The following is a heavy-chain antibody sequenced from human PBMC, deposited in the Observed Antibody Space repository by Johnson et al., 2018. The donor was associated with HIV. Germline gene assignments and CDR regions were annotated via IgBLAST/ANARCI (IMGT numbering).Heavy chain of an antibody. V-gene: IGHV3-23*04. CDR2: ITGSGGST. Sequence: VQLVESGGGLVQPGGSLRLSCAASGFTFSSYAMSWVRQAPGKGLEWVSAITGSGGSTYDADYVKGRFPMSRDNSTTTLYLKMNSLRAEDTAVYYCAKEMEGYYGSGKGDAFDIWGQGTMVTVSS. D-gene: IGHD3-10*01. CDR3: AKEMEGYYGSGKGDAFDI. CDR1: GFTFSSYA. J-gene: IGHJ3*02.